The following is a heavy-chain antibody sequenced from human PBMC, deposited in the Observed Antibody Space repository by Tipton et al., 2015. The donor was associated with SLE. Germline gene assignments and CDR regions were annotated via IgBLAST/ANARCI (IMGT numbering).Heavy chain of an antibody. V-gene: IGHV4-39*01. CDR1: GGSISSSSYY. J-gene: IGHJ5*02. CDR2: IYYSGST. Sequence: TLSLTCTVSGGSISSSSYYWGWIRQPPGKGLEWIGSIYYSGSTYYNPSLTSRVTISVDTSKNQFSLKLSSVTAADTAMYYCARRWAVVVRAARWFVPWGQGTLVTVSS. D-gene: IGHD2-15*01. CDR3: ARRWAVVVRAARWFVP.